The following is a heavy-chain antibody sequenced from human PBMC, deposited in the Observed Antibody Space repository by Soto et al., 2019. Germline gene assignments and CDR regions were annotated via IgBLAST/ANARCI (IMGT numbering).Heavy chain of an antibody. Sequence: LTCAVYGGSFSGHSWTWIRQSPGKGLEWIGDINHSGRVNYSPSLKSRVTISLDTSKNQFSLTLSAVTAADTAMYYCSTRAYDTNGYYRFDPWGQGTPVTVSS. J-gene: IGHJ5*01. D-gene: IGHD3-22*01. V-gene: IGHV4-34*01. CDR3: STRAYDTNGYYRFDP. CDR2: INHSGRV. CDR1: GGSFSGHS.